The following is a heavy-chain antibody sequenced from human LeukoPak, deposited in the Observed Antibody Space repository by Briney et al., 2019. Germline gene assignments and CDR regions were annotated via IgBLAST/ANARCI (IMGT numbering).Heavy chain of an antibody. D-gene: IGHD3-22*01. CDR1: GFTDSSNY. CDR2: IYSGGST. V-gene: IGHV3-66*01. J-gene: IGHJ4*02. CDR3: AREGVVYYDSSGYYFDY. Sequence: GGSLRLSCAASGFTDSSNYMSWVRQAPGKGLEWVSVIYSGGSTYYADSVKGRFTISRDNSKNTLYLQMNSLRAEDTAVYCCAREGVVYYDSSGYYFDYWGQGTLVTVSS.